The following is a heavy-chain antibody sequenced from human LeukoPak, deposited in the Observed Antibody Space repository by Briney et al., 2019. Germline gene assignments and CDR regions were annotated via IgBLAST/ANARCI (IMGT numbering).Heavy chain of an antibody. CDR1: GYTFTSYG. CDR3: VRDQYLNVMTGFDD. J-gene: IGHJ4*02. D-gene: IGHD3-9*01. Sequence: ASVKVSCKASGYTFTSYGISWVRQAPGQGLEWMGWISAYNGNTNYAQKLQGRVTVTTDTSTSTVYLELRRLRPDDTAVYYCVRDQYLNVMTGFDDWGQGTLVTVSS. V-gene: IGHV1-18*01. CDR2: ISAYNGNT.